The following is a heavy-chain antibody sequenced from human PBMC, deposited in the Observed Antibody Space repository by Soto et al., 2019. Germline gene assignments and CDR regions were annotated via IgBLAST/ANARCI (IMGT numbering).Heavy chain of an antibody. D-gene: IGHD5-12*01. CDR3: ALKGDGYRGFKY. Sequence: QITLKESGPTLVKPTQTLTLTCTLSGFSLSTSGVGVGWIRQPPGKALEWLALIYWDDDKRYSPFLKSRLTIPNDTSKNQVVLTLTNMDPVDTATYYCALKGDGYRGFKYWGQGTLVTVSS. V-gene: IGHV2-5*02. J-gene: IGHJ4*02. CDR2: IYWDDDK. CDR1: GFSLSTSGVG.